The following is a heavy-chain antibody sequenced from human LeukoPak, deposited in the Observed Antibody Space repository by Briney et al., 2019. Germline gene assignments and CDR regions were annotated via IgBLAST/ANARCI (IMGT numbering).Heavy chain of an antibody. CDR2: IIPIFGTA. V-gene: IGHV1-69*01. CDR3: ARGSWFGELPNWFDP. Sequence: SVKVSCKASGGTXSSYAISGVRQAPGQGLEWMGGIIPIFGTANYAQKFQGRVTITADESTSTAYMELSSLRSEDTAVYYCARGSWFGELPNWFDPWGQGTLVTVSS. D-gene: IGHD3-10*01. J-gene: IGHJ5*02. CDR1: GGTXSSYA.